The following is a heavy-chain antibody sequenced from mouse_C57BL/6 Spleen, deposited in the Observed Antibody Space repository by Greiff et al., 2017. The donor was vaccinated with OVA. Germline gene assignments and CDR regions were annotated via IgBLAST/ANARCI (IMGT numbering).Heavy chain of an antibody. V-gene: IGHV1-55*01. D-gene: IGHD1-1*01. J-gene: IGHJ1*03. CDR3: AREGVVSRGYFEV. CDR2: IYPGSGST. CDR1: GYTFTSYW. Sequence: VQLQQPGAELVKPGASVKMSCKASGYTFTSYWITWVKQRPGQGLEWIGDIYPGSGSTNYNEKFKGKATLTVDTSSSTAYLQLSSLTSEDSAVYYVAREGVVSRGYFEVWGTGTTVTVAS.